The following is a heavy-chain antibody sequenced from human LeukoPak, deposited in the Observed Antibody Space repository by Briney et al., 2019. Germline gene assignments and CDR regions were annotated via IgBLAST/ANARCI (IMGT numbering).Heavy chain of an antibody. CDR3: ARNPPYSSSARYFDC. CDR2: INHSGST. CDR1: GGSFSGYY. Sequence: SETLSLTCAVYGGSFSGYYWSWIRQPPGKGLEWIGEINHSGSTNYNPSLKSRVTISVDTSKNQFSLKLSSVTAADTAVYYCARNPPYSSSARYFDCWGQGTLVTVSS. D-gene: IGHD6-13*01. J-gene: IGHJ4*02. V-gene: IGHV4-34*01.